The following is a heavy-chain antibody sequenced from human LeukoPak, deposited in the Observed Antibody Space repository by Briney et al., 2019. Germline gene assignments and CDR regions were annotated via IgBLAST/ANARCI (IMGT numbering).Heavy chain of an antibody. V-gene: IGHV3-23*01. Sequence: GGSLRLSCAASGFTFSSYAMSWVRQAPGKGLEWVSDISGSGGSTYYADSVKGRFTISRDNSKNPLYLQMTSLSAEDTAVYYRAKDREQLATEHFDYWGQGTMVTVSS. CDR3: AKDREQLATEHFDY. CDR2: ISGSGGST. J-gene: IGHJ4*02. CDR1: GFTFSSYA. D-gene: IGHD6-13*01.